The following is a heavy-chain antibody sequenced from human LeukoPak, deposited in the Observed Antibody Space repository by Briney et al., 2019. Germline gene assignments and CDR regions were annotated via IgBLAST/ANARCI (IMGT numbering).Heavy chain of an antibody. J-gene: IGHJ6*03. V-gene: IGHV4-38-2*02. Sequence: SETLSLTCTVSGYSISSGYYWGWIRQPPGKGLEWIGSIYHSGSTYYNPSLKSRVTISVDTSKNQFSLKLSSVTAADTAVYYCAMGMSYYYYMDVWGKGTTVTVSS. CDR2: IYHSGST. CDR3: AMGMSYYYYMDV. D-gene: IGHD7-27*01. CDR1: GYSISSGYY.